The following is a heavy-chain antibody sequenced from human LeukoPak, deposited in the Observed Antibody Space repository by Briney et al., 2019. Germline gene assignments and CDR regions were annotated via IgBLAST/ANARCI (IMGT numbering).Heavy chain of an antibody. CDR2: ISSSGSTI. D-gene: IGHD4-17*01. CDR1: GFTFSSYA. J-gene: IGHJ6*02. Sequence: PGGSLRLSCAASGFTFSSYAMSWVRQAPGKGLEWVSYISSSGSTIYYADSVKGRFTISRDNAKNSLYLQMNSLRAEDTAVYYCARGDYGDYAGMDVWGQGTTVTVSS. V-gene: IGHV3-48*04. CDR3: ARGDYGDYAGMDV.